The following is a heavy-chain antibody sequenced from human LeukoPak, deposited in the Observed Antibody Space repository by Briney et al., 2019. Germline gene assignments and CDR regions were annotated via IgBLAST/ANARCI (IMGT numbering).Heavy chain of an antibody. CDR3: GRGRSAMGWFDP. CDR2: TYYGSKWYN. D-gene: IGHD2-2*01. Sequence: SQTLSLTCAISGDSVSSNSATWNWIRQSPSRGLEWLGRTYYGSKWYNDYAVSVKSRITINPDTSKNQFSLQLNSVTPEDTAVYYCGRGRSAMGWFDPWGQGTLVTVSS. V-gene: IGHV6-1*01. CDR1: GDSVSSNSAT. J-gene: IGHJ5*02.